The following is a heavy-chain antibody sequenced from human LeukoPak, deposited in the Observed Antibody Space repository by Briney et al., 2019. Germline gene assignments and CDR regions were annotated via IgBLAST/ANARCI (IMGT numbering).Heavy chain of an antibody. CDR2: ISAYNGNT. Sequence: ASVKVSCRASGYTFTSYGISWVRQAPGQGLEWMGWISAYNGNTNYAQKLQGRVTMTTDTSTSTAYMELRSLRSDDTAVYYCARDALPLAVAGTSKTSDPWGQGTLVTVSS. J-gene: IGHJ5*02. V-gene: IGHV1-18*01. CDR1: GYTFTSYG. D-gene: IGHD6-19*01. CDR3: ARDALPLAVAGTSKTSDP.